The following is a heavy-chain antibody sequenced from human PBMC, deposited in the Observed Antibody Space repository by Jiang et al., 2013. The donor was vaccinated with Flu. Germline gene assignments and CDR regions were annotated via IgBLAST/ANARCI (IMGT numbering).Heavy chain of an antibody. J-gene: IGHJ5*01. CDR2: IYSSGST. CDR1: GGSISDYY. CDR3: ARDRHGNYIADWFDS. V-gene: IGHV4-4*07. D-gene: IGHD1-1*01. Sequence: SGSGLVKPSETLSLTCTVSGGSISDYYWSWIRQPAGKGLEWIGRIYSSGSTNYNPSLKSRVAMSVDTSKNQFSLKLSSVTAADTAIYYCARDRHGNYIADWFDSWGQGTLVTVSS.